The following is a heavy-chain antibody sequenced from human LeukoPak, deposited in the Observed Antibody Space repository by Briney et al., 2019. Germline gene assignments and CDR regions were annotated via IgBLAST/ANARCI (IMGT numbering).Heavy chain of an antibody. CDR2: ISVNGYST. D-gene: IGHD6-13*01. Sequence: PGGSLRLSCAASGFTFSSYAMSWVRQPPGKGLEWVSAISVNGYSTYHADSVKGRFTISSDNSKNTLYLQMYSLRAEDTAVYYCAKDPHNSSWYGYNWFDPGGRGPRVTVSA. CDR1: GFTFSSYA. V-gene: IGHV3-23*01. J-gene: IGHJ5*02. CDR3: AKDPHNSSWYGYNWFDP.